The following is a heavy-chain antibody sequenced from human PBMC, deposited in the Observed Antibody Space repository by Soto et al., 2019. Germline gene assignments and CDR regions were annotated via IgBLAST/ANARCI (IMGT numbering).Heavy chain of an antibody. J-gene: IGHJ4*02. CDR2: IWYDGSNK. CDR3: ARDQQWLVRFYFDF. Sequence: GGSLRLSCAASGFTFSSYGVHWVRQAPGKGLEWVAVIWYDGSNKYYADSVKGRFTISRDNSKNTLYLQMNSLRAEDTAVYYCARDQQWLVRFYFDFWGQGTLVTVSS. D-gene: IGHD6-19*01. CDR1: GFTFSSYG. V-gene: IGHV3-33*01.